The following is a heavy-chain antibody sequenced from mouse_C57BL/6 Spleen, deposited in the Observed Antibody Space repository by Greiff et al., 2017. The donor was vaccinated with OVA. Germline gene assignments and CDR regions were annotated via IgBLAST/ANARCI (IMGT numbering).Heavy chain of an antibody. CDR1: GYTFTSYW. D-gene: IGHD1-1*01. CDR2: IDPSDSYT. J-gene: IGHJ1*03. V-gene: IGHV1-69*01. CDR3: ARRLYYGSSYWYFDV. Sequence: VQLQQPGAELVMPGASVKLSCKASGYTFTSYWMHWVKQRPGQGLEWIGEIDPSDSYTNYNQKFKGKSTLPVDKSSSTAYMQLSSLTSEDSAVYYCARRLYYGSSYWYFDVWGTGTTVTVSS.